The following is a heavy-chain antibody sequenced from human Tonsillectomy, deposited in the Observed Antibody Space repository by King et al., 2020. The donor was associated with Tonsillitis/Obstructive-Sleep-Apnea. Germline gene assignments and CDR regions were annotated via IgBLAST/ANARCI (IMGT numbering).Heavy chain of an antibody. Sequence: VQLVESGGGLVQPGGSLRLSCSASGFTFSSYAIHCVRQAPGKGLDYVSSISSNGGSTYYADSVKGRFTISRDNSKNTLYVQMSSLRAEDTAVYYCVKGAKGYYERARDAFDIWGQGPMVTVSS. CDR3: VKGAKGYYERARDAFDI. CDR2: ISSNGGST. CDR1: GFTFSSYA. V-gene: IGHV3-64*05. J-gene: IGHJ3*02. D-gene: IGHD3-22*01.